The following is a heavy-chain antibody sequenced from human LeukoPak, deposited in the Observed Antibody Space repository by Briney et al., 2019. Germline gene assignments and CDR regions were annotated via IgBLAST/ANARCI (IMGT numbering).Heavy chain of an antibody. J-gene: IGHJ5*02. CDR1: GFTFSSYA. V-gene: IGHV3-23*01. CDR2: LSGSGGIT. D-gene: IGHD5-12*01. CDR3: AKGGVATIPWFDP. Sequence: GGSLRLSCAASGFTFSSYAMTWVRQAPGKGLEWVSALSGSGGITYYADSVKGRFTISRGNSKNTLYLQMNSLRAEDTAIYYCAKGGVATIPWFDPWGQGTLVTVSS.